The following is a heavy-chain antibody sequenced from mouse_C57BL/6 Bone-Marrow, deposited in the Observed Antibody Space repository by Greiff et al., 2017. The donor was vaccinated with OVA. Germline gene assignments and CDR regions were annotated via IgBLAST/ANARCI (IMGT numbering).Heavy chain of an antibody. D-gene: IGHD1-1*01. J-gene: IGHJ1*03. CDR2: INPNNGGT. CDR1: GYTFTDYY. CDR3: ASHYYGSSYRYFDV. V-gene: IGHV1-26*01. Sequence: VQLQQSGPELVKPGASVKISCKASGYTFTDYYMNWVKQSHGKSLEWIGDINPNNGGTSYNQKFKGKATLTVDKSSSTAYMELRSLTSEDSAVYYCASHYYGSSYRYFDVWGTGTTVTVSS.